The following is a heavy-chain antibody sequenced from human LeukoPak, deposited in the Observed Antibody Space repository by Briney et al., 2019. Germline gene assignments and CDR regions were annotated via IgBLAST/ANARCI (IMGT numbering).Heavy chain of an antibody. CDR2: INSNGGST. Sequence: PGGSLRLSCSASGFTFSNYAMHWVRQAPGKGRQYVSIINSNGGSTYYTDSVKGRFTISRDNAMNKLYLKMSSLRAEDTAVYYCVKGVVVAASVWEYFQHWGQGTLVTVSS. CDR1: GFTFSNYA. V-gene: IGHV3-64D*09. CDR3: VKGVVVAASVWEYFQH. J-gene: IGHJ1*01. D-gene: IGHD2-15*01.